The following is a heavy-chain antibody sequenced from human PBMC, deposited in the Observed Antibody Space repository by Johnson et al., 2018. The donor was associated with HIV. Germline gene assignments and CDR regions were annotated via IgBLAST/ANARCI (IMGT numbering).Heavy chain of an antibody. CDR3: ARDPTTVVAFDAFDI. V-gene: IGHV3-33*08. D-gene: IGHD4-23*01. CDR1: GFTFSSYG. CDR2: IWYDGSKA. J-gene: IGHJ3*02. Sequence: QVQLVESGGGVVQPGRSLRLSCAASGFTFSSYGMHWVRQAPNKGLEWVAFIWYDGSKATYADSVNGRFTVSRDNSKDTLYLQMNSLRAGDTAVYYCARDPTTVVAFDAFDIWGQGTMVTVSS.